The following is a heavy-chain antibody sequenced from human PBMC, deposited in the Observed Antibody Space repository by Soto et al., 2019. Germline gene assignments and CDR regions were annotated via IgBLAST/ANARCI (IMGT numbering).Heavy chain of an antibody. CDR3: SWGGTGYYSPHYYYGMDV. D-gene: IGHD3-9*01. V-gene: IGHV4-59*12. Sequence: SETLSHGCHVSGGSISSYYWRWIRQPPGKGREWIGYIYYSGSTNYNPSLKSRVTISVDTFKNQFSMKLSSVTAADTAVYYCSWGGTGYYSPHYYYGMDVWGQGTTVTVS. J-gene: IGHJ6*02. CDR2: IYYSGST. CDR1: GGSISSYY.